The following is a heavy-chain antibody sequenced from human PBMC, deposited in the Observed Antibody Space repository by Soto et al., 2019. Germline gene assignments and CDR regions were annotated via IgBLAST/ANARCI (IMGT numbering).Heavy chain of an antibody. D-gene: IGHD3-10*01. J-gene: IGHJ5*02. Sequence: SETLSLTCSVSGGSISSGSYYWGWIRQPPGKGLEWIASIYYSGSTYYNPSLKSRVTILVDTSKNQFSLKLSSVTAADTALYYCARQGYYGSGSYYKFRWFDPWGQGTLVTVSS. CDR3: ARQGYYGSGSYYKFRWFDP. CDR2: IYYSGST. V-gene: IGHV4-39*01. CDR1: GGSISSGSYY.